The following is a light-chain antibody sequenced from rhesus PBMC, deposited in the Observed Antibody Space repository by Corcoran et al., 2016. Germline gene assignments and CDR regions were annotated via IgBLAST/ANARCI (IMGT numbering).Light chain of an antibody. CDR3: SSSSGSNIFV. V-gene: IGLV2-32*02. Sequence: QAALTQPRSVSGSPGQSVTISCTGTSSDIGGYIYVSWYQQYPGTAPKLMIYEVSKRPSGVSDRFSGSKSGNTASLTISGPQAEDEADYYCSSSSGSNIFVFGGGTKLTVL. J-gene: IGLJ6*01. CDR1: SSDIGGYIY. CDR2: EVS.